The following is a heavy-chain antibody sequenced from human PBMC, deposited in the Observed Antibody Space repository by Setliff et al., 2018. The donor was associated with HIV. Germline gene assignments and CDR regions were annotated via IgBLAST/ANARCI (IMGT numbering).Heavy chain of an antibody. CDR1: GGSISSSNW. Sequence: SETLSLTCDVSGGSISSSNWWSWVRQPPGKGLEWIGEIYHSGSTYYNPSLKSRVTISLDKSKNQFSLKLSSVTAADTAVYYCARVSTDYVWGSFLSSGPYYFDFWGQGALVTVSS. J-gene: IGHJ4*02. V-gene: IGHV4-4*02. CDR3: ARVSTDYVWGSFLSSGPYYFDF. D-gene: IGHD3-16*01. CDR2: IYHSGST.